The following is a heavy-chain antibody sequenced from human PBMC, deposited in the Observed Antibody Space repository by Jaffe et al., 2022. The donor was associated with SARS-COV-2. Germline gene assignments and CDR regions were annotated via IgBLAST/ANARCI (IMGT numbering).Heavy chain of an antibody. CDR3: AREPDYGLTPRYFDY. D-gene: IGHD4-17*01. CDR1: GFTFSSYA. Sequence: QVQLVESGGGVVQPGRSLRLSCAASGFTFSSYAMHWVRQAPGKGLEWVAVISYDGSNKYYADSVKGRFTISRDNSKNTLYLQMNSLRAEDTAVYYCAREPDYGLTPRYFDYWGQGTLVTVSS. CDR2: ISYDGSNK. J-gene: IGHJ4*02. V-gene: IGHV3-30-3*01.